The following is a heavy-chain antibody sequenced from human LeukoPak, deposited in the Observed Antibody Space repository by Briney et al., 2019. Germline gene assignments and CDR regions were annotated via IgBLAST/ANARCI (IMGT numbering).Heavy chain of an antibody. V-gene: IGHV1-69*13. D-gene: IGHD3-16*01. J-gene: IGHJ3*02. CDR3: ARGRNYLYAFDI. CDR1: GGTFSSYA. Sequence: GASVKVSCKASGGTFSSYAISWVRQAPGQGLEWMGGIIPIFGTANYAQKFQGRVTITADESTSTAYMELSSLRSEDTAVYYCARGRNYLYAFDIWGQGTMVTVSS. CDR2: IIPIFGTA.